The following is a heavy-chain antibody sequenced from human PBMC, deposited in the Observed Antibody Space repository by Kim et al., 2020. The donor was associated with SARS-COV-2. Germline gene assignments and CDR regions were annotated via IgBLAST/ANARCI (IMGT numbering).Heavy chain of an antibody. D-gene: IGHD2-8*01. J-gene: IGHJ6*02. Sequence: GGSLRLSCTASGFTFGDYAMSWVRQAPGKGLEWVGFIRSKAYGGTTEYAASVKGRFTISRDDSKSIAYLQMNSLKTEDTAVYYCTRVYIVLMVYAISDNSNYGMDVWGQGTTVTVSS. CDR1: GFTFGDYA. CDR2: IRSKAYGGTT. CDR3: TRVYIVLMVYAISDNSNYGMDV. V-gene: IGHV3-49*04.